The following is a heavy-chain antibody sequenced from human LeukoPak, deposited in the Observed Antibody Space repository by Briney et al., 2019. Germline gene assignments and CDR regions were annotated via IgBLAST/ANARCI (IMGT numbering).Heavy chain of an antibody. J-gene: IGHJ4*02. D-gene: IGHD2-2*02. Sequence: GGSLSLSCAASGFTFSSYGMHWVRQAPGKGLEWVAFIRYDGSNEYYADSVKGRFTISRDNSKNTLYLQMNSLRAEDTAVYYCAKGIIEVVVPAAISYWGQGTLVTVSS. CDR2: IRYDGSNE. CDR3: AKGIIEVVVPAAISY. CDR1: GFTFSSYG. V-gene: IGHV3-30*02.